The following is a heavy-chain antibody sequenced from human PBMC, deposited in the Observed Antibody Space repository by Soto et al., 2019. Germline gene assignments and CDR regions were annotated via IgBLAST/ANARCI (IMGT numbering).Heavy chain of an antibody. D-gene: IGHD6-6*01. V-gene: IGHV3-21*01. CDR2: ISSSSSYI. CDR1: GFTFSSYS. J-gene: IGHJ6*02. CDR3: ARGKVSSSGYYYYGMDV. Sequence: GGSLRLSCAASGFTFSSYSMNWVRQAPGKGLEWVSSISSSSSYIYYADSVKGRFTISRDNAKNSLYLQMNSLRAEDTAVYYCARGKVSSSGYYYYGMDVWGQGTTVTVSS.